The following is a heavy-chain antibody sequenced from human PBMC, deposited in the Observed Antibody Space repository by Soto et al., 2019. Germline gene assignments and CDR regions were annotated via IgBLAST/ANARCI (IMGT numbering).Heavy chain of an antibody. D-gene: IGHD4-17*01. Sequence: GGSLRLSCAASGFTFSSYWMSWVRQAPGKGLEWVANIKQDGSEKYYVDSGKGRFTISRDNAKNSLYLQMNSLRAEDTAVYYCARITVTRGGAFDIWGQGTMVTVSS. CDR1: GFTFSSYW. CDR2: IKQDGSEK. V-gene: IGHV3-7*05. J-gene: IGHJ3*02. CDR3: ARITVTRGGAFDI.